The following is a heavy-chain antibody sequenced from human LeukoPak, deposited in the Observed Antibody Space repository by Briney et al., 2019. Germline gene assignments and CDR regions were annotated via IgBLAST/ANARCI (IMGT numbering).Heavy chain of an antibody. CDR2: INPSGGRT. D-gene: IGHD2/OR15-2a*01. J-gene: IGHJ5*02. CDR3: ARGAHVRMYNSNHNCFDP. CDR1: GYTFTSYY. Sequence: ASVKVSCKASGYTFTSYYIYWMRQAHGHGLDWMGIINPSGGRTNYAHKFQGRVTMTRDMSTSTVYMELSSLRSEDTAVYYCARGAHVRMYNSNHNCFDPWGQGTLVTVSS. V-gene: IGHV1-46*01.